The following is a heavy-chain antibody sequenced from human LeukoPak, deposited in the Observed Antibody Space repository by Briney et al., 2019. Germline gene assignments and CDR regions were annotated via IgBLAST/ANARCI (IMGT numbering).Heavy chain of an antibody. CDR3: ARDRGTTSSSGWYFDP. CDR2: IWFDGTSK. Sequence: PGGSLRLSCAASGFTFSSSGMHWVRQAPGKGLEWVTIIWFDGTSKYYADSVKGRFSISRDNSKNTLYLQMNSLRPEDTAVYYCARDRGTTSSSGWYFDPWGRGTLVTVSS. D-gene: IGHD2-2*01. CDR1: GFTFSSSG. V-gene: IGHV3-33*01. J-gene: IGHJ2*01.